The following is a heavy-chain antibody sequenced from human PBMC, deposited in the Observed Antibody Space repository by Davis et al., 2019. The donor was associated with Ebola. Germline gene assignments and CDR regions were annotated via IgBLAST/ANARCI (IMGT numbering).Heavy chain of an antibody. CDR3: ARGGRGFDY. CDR1: GGSVSSGGHY. J-gene: IGHJ4*02. V-gene: IGHV4-61*08. CDR2: IYSSGTT. D-gene: IGHD1-26*01. Sequence: SETLSLTCTVSGGSVSSGGHYWSWIRQPPGKGLEWIGYIYSSGTTSYNPSLKSRVTISIDTSKNQFSLKLNSVTAADTAVYYCARGGRGFDYWGRGALVTVSS.